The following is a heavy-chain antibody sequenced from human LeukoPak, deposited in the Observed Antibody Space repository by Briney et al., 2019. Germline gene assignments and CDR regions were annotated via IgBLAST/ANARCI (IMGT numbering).Heavy chain of an antibody. CDR1: GGSIRSYY. Sequence: SETLSLTCTVSGGSIRSYYWSWIRQPPGKGLEWIGYIYYSGSTNYNPSLKSRVTISVDTSKNQFSLKLSSVTAADTAVYYCARSSLAGTRGYNWFDPWGQGTLVTVSS. CDR2: IYYSGST. V-gene: IGHV4-59*01. CDR3: ARSSLAGTRGYNWFDP. J-gene: IGHJ5*02. D-gene: IGHD1-1*01.